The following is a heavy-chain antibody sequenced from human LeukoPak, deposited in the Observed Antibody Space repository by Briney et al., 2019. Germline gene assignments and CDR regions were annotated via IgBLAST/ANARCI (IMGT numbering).Heavy chain of an antibody. D-gene: IGHD6-13*01. Sequence: SELLSLTCAASGGSISSNYWSWIRQPPGKGLEWIAYINYSGSTNYKSSLECRVTISVDTSKNKFSLKLSSVTAADTAFYYCARRIAAADSFDIWGQGRMVTVSS. CDR1: GGSISSNY. CDR3: ARRIAAADSFDI. CDR2: INYSGST. J-gene: IGHJ3*02. V-gene: IGHV4-59*01.